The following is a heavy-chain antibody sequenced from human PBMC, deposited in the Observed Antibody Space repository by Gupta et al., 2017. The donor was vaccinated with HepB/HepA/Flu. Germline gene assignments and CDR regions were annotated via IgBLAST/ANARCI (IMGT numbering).Heavy chain of an antibody. CDR1: GFTVRSNY. J-gene: IGHJ6*02. CDR2: IYSGGST. Sequence: EVQLVESGGGLVQPGGSLRLSCAASGFTVRSNYMSWARQAPGRGLEWVSIIYSGGSTYHADSVKGRFTISRDNSKNTLYLQMNSLRAEDTAVYYCASAPGITEAGTYYYNYGMDVWGQGTTVTVSS. D-gene: IGHD6-13*01. CDR3: ASAPGITEAGTYYYNYGMDV. V-gene: IGHV3-66*01.